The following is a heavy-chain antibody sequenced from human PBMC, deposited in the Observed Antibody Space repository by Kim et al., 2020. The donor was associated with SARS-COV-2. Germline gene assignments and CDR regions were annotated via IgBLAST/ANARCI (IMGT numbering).Heavy chain of an antibody. Sequence: GGSLRLSCAASGFTFSSYWMSWVRQAPGKGLEWVANIKQDGSEKYYVDSVKGRFTISRDNAKNSLYLQMNSLRAEDTAVYYCARSSFYCSGGSCLHPIDYWGQGTLVTVSS. V-gene: IGHV3-7*01. CDR2: IKQDGSEK. J-gene: IGHJ4*02. D-gene: IGHD2-15*01. CDR3: ARSSFYCSGGSCLHPIDY. CDR1: GFTFSSYW.